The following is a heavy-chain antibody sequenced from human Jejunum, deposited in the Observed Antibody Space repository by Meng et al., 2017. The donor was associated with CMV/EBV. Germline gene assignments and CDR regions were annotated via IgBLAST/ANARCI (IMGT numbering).Heavy chain of an antibody. CDR1: GCTFGCHW. D-gene: IGHD6-19*01. V-gene: IGHV3-74*01. CDR2: IDGATPST. J-gene: IGHJ4*02. Sequence: SCAGCGCTFGCHWMHWGRQTPGKGVGWVSHIDGATPSTNYADSVKGRFTISRDNSKNTLFLQMNSLRVEDTAVYYCASWLVAHFDYWGQGTLVTVSS. CDR3: ASWLVAHFDY.